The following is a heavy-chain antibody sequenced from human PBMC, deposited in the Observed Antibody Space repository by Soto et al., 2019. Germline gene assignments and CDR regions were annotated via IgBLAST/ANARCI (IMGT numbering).Heavy chain of an antibody. CDR3: ASLGYCSGGSCYPYAEYFQH. D-gene: IGHD2-15*01. V-gene: IGHV4-31*03. CDR1: GGSISSGGYY. J-gene: IGHJ1*01. CDR2: IYYSGST. Sequence: SETLSLTCTVSGGSISSGGYYWSWIRQHPGKGLEWIGYIYYSGSTYYNPSLKSRVTISVDTSKNQFSLKLSSVTAADTAVYYCASLGYCSGGSCYPYAEYFQHWGQGTLVTVSS.